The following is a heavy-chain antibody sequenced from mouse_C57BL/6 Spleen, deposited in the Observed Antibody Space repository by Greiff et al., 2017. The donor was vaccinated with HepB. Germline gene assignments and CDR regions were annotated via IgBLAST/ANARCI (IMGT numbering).Heavy chain of an antibody. CDR2: IHPNSGST. V-gene: IGHV1-64*01. CDR1: GYTFTSYW. D-gene: IGHD4-1*01. CDR3: ARWDWDEAWFAD. J-gene: IGHJ3*01. Sequence: QVQLQQPGAELVKPGASVKLSCKASGYTFTSYWMHWVKQRPGQGLEWIGMIHPNSGSTNYNEKFKSKATLTVDKSSSTAYMQLSSLTSEDSAVYYCARWDWDEAWFADWGQGTLVTVSA.